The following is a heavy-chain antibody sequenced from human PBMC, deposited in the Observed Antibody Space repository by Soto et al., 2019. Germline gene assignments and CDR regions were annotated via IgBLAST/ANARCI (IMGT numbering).Heavy chain of an antibody. D-gene: IGHD3-3*01. CDR2: INSDGSST. Sequence: EVQLVESGGGLVQPGGSLRLSCAASGFTFSSYWMHWVRQAPGKGLVWVSRINSDGSSTSYADSVKGRFTISRDNAKNTLYLKMNSLRAEDTAVYYCARLYDFWSGSYYYYYGMDVWGQGTTVNVSS. J-gene: IGHJ6*02. CDR1: GFTFSSYW. CDR3: ARLYDFWSGSYYYYYGMDV. V-gene: IGHV3-74*01.